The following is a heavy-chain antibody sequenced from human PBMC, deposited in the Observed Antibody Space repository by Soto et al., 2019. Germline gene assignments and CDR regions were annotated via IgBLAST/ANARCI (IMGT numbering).Heavy chain of an antibody. V-gene: IGHV3-23*05. J-gene: IGHJ4*02. CDR3: ASDY. CDR2: IDTSGGNT. CDR1: GFTFGNYA. Sequence: EVRMLESGGGLVQPGGSLRLSCTVSGFTFGNYAMSWVRQAPGKGLQWVSTIDTSGGNTYYADSVKGRFTISRDNSKKTLFLQLSSLTDDDTAVYYCASDYWGQGTLVTVSS.